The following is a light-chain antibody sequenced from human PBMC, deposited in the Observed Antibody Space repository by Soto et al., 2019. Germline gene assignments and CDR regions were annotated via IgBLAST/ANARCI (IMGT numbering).Light chain of an antibody. V-gene: IGKV1-5*01. CDR1: QSISNW. CDR2: HAS. Sequence: DLPMTQSPSTLPASVGDRVSITCRASQSISNWVAWYQQKPGTAPKVLIYHASNLQSGVPSRFTGSGSGTEFTLTISSLQPNDFATYYCQQYYSYSTFGQGTKVDI. J-gene: IGKJ1*01. CDR3: QQYYSYST.